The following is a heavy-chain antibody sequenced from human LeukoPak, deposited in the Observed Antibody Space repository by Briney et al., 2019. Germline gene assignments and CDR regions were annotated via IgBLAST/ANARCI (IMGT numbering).Heavy chain of an antibody. D-gene: IGHD3-22*01. CDR2: IIPIFGTA. CDR1: GGTFSSYA. V-gene: IGHV1-69*05. Sequence: SVKVSCKASGGTFSSYAISWVRQAPGQGLEWMGRIIPIFGTANYAQKFQGRVTITTDESTSTAYIELSSLRSKDTAVYYCAVIHYYDSSGYYSTDYWGQGTLVTVSS. CDR3: AVIHYYDSSGYYSTDY. J-gene: IGHJ4*02.